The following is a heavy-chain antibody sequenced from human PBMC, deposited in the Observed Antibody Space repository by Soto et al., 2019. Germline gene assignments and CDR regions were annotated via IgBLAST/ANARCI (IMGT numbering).Heavy chain of an antibody. CDR2: IFSDDEK. J-gene: IGHJ5*02. Sequence: QVTVKESGPVLVKPTETLTLTCTVSGFSLSNAGLGLSWIRQPPGKALEWLAHIFSDDEKSYSTSLKSRLTISKETSKSQVVLTMTNMDPVDTATYYCASTYSTSWYWFDPWGQGTLVTVSS. CDR1: GFSLSNAGLG. D-gene: IGHD6-13*01. CDR3: ASTYSTSWYWFDP. V-gene: IGHV2-26*04.